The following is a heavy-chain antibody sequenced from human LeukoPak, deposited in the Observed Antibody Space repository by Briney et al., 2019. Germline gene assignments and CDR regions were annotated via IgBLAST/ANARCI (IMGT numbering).Heavy chain of an antibody. V-gene: IGHV3-48*03. CDR3: ARDADPGIAVADLDY. J-gene: IGHJ4*02. CDR2: ISSGGSTI. CDR1: GFTFSSYE. Sequence: GGSLRLSCAASGFTFSSYEMNWFRQAPGKGREGFSYISSGGSTIYYADSVKGRLTISRDNAKNSLYLQMNSLRAEDTAVYYCARDADPGIAVADLDYWGQGTLVTVSS. D-gene: IGHD6-19*01.